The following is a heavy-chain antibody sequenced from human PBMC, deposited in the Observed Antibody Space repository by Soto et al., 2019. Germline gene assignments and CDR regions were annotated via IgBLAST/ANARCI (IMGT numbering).Heavy chain of an antibody. J-gene: IGHJ6*02. CDR2: IWYDGSNK. D-gene: IGHD6-13*01. CDR1: GFTFSSYG. V-gene: IGHV3-33*01. Sequence: QVQLVESGGGVVQPGRSLRLSCAASGFTFSSYGMHWVRQAPGKGLEWVAVIWYDGSNKYYADSVKGRFTISRDNSKNPLYLQMNSLRAEDTAVYYCARDLVRKAAAGRSPHYGMDVWGQGTTVTVSS. CDR3: ARDLVRKAAAGRSPHYGMDV.